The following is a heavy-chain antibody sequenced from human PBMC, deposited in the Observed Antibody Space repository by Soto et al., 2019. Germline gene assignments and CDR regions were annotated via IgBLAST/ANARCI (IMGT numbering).Heavy chain of an antibody. CDR3: ARVLRWLDV. J-gene: IGHJ6*04. Sequence: ETLSLTCTVSGGSISSYYCSWIRQPPGKGLEWIGYVYYSGSTNYNPSLKSRVTISVDTSKNQFSLKLSSVTAADTAVYYCARVLRWLDVWGKGTTVTVSS. CDR2: VYYSGST. D-gene: IGHD2-21*01. CDR1: GGSISSYY. V-gene: IGHV4-59*01.